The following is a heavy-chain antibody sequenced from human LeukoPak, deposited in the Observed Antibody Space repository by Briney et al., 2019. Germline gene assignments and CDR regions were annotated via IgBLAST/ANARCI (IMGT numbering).Heavy chain of an antibody. D-gene: IGHD3-10*01. CDR2: ISPYNDNT. J-gene: IGHJ2*01. Sequence: ASVKVSCKASGYTFTSSVISWVRQAPGQGLEWMGLISPYNDNTNYAQKFQGRVTMTEHTSTDTAYMELSSLRSEYTAVYYCATDRHARYGSGSYNKIWYFDLWGRGSLVTVSS. CDR3: ATDRHARYGSGSYNKIWYFDL. CDR1: GYTFTSSV. V-gene: IGHV1-18*01.